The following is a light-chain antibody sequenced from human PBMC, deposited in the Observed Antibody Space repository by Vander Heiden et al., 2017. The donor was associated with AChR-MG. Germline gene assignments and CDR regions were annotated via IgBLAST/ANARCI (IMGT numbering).Light chain of an antibody. CDR1: QSVSNY. V-gene: IGKV3-11*01. CDR3: QQRSNWPIT. CDR2: DAS. J-gene: IGKJ5*01. Sequence: EIVLTQSPATLSLPPGERATLSCRASQSVSNYLAWYQQKPGQAPRLLIYDASNRATGIPARFSGSGSGTDYTLTISSLEPEDFAVYYCQQRSNWPITFGQGTRLEIK.